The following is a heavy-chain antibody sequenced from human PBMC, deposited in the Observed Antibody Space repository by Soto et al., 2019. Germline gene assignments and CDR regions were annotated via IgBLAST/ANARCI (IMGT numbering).Heavy chain of an antibody. J-gene: IGHJ5*02. D-gene: IGHD3-3*01. CDR1: GDSFTSYW. CDR3: ARQFWSGYYFQNWFDP. V-gene: IGHV5-10-1*01. CDR2: IDPSDSYT. Sequence: GESLKISCKGSGDSFTSYWISWVRQMPGKGLEWMGRIDPSDSYTNYSPSFQGHVTISADKSISTAYLQWSSLKASDTAMYYCARQFWSGYYFQNWFDPWGQGTLVTVS.